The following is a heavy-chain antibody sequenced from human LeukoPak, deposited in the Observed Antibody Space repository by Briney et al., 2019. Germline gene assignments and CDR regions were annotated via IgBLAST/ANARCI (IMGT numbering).Heavy chain of an antibody. CDR3: ARGGRVYYGSGSYYSPRLDY. CDR2: INHSGST. V-gene: IGHV4-34*01. D-gene: IGHD3-10*01. CDR1: GGSFSGYY. Sequence: SETLSLTCAVYGGSFSGYYWSWIRQPPGKGLEWTGEINHSGSTNYNPSLKSRVTISVDTSKNQFSLKLSSVTAADTAVYYCARGGRVYYGSGSYYSPRLDYWGQGTLVTVSS. J-gene: IGHJ4*02.